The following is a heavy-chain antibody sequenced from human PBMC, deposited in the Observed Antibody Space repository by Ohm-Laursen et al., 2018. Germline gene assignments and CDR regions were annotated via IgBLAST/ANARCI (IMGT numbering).Heavy chain of an antibody. J-gene: IGHJ6*02. CDR2: ISGTDGST. CDR1: GFTFDDYA. V-gene: IGHV3-23*01. CDR3: AKVGPASTSCYHSMDV. D-gene: IGHD2-2*01. Sequence: SLRLSCAASGFTFDDYAMHWVRQAPGKGLEWVSCISGTDGSTYYAGSVKGRFTISRDNSKATLFLQMISLRAEDTAVYYCAKVGPASTSCYHSMDVWGQGTTVTVSS.